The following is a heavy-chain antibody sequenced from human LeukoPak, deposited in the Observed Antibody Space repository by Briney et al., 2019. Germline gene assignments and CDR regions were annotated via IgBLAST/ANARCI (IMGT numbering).Heavy chain of an antibody. J-gene: IGHJ4*02. CDR3: ARDAHYYGVDY. D-gene: IGHD3-10*01. V-gene: IGHV4-4*02. CDR1: GGSISSSNW. Sequence: TSETLSLTCAVSGGSISSSNWWSWVRQPPGKGLEWIGEIYHSGSTNYNPSLKSRVTISVDKSKNQFSLNLTSVTAADTAMYFCARDAHYYGVDYWGQGTLVTVSS. CDR2: IYHSGST.